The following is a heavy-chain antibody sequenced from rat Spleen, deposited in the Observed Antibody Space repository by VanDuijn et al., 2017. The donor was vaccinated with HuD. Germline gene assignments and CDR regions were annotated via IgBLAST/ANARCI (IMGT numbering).Heavy chain of an antibody. V-gene: IGHV3-1*01. CDR1: GYSITSNY. Sequence: EVQLQESGPGLVKPSQSLSLTCSVTGYSITSNYWGWIRKFPGNKMEWIGHISYSGSTNYNPSLRGRISIARDTSKNQFFLQVNSVIIDDTATYYCTREETLYWYFDFWGPGTMVTVSS. D-gene: IGHD3-4*01. J-gene: IGHJ1*01. CDR2: ISYSGST. CDR3: TREETLYWYFDF.